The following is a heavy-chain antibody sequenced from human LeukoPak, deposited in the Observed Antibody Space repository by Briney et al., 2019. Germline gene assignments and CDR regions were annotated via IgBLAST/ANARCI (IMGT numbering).Heavy chain of an antibody. CDR3: ARKSPPV. Sequence: GGSLRLSCAASGFTFSSYSMNWVRQAPGKGLEWVSSISSSSSYMYYADSVKGRFTISRDNAKNSLYLQMNSLRAEDTAVYYCARKSPPVWGQGTTVTVSS. CDR1: GFTFSSYS. J-gene: IGHJ6*02. V-gene: IGHV3-21*01. CDR2: ISSSSSYM.